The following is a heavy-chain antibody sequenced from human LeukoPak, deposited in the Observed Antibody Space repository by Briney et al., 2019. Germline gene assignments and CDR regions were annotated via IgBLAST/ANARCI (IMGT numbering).Heavy chain of an antibody. D-gene: IGHD3-22*01. V-gene: IGHV1-2*02. CDR1: AYIFFDYY. Sequence: GASVKVSCKASAYIFFDYYIHWLRQAPGQGLEWMGWINPNSDGRNYAQKFQGRVTMTRDTSISTAYMELRSLRSDDTAVYYCAFYYDSSGYSAFDYWGQGTLVTVSS. J-gene: IGHJ4*02. CDR3: AFYYDSSGYSAFDY. CDR2: INPNSDGR.